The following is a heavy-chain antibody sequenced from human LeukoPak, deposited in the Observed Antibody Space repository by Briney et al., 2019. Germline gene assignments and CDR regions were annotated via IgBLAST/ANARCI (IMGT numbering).Heavy chain of an antibody. CDR2: ITPLFGTA. Sequence: PVASVKVSCKASGGTFSKYTISWVRQRPGQGLEWMGGITPLFGTANYAQKFQGRVTITADESTSTAYMELSSLRFEDTAVYYCAGGNHAGFDYWGQGTLVTVSS. CDR3: AGGNHAGFDY. J-gene: IGHJ4*02. V-gene: IGHV1-69*13. CDR1: GGTFSKYT. D-gene: IGHD4-23*01.